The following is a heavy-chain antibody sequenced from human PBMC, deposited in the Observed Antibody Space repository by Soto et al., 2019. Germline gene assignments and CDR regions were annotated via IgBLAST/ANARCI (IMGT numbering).Heavy chain of an antibody. CDR3: ARGWGDY. CDR2: ISGSGGST. CDR1: GINIDNYV. V-gene: IGHV3-23*01. Sequence: EVQLLESGGALVQPGGSLRLSCAVSGINIDNYVMSWVRQAPGKGLEWASSISGSGGSTYYADSVKSRFTISRDNSKNTLYLQMNSLRAEDTAVYYCARGWGDYWGQGTQVTVSS. J-gene: IGHJ4*02. D-gene: IGHD7-27*01.